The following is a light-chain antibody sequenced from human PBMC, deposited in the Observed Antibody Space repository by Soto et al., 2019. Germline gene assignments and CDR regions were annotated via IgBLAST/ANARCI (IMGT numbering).Light chain of an antibody. CDR3: QQYDTSPPLT. Sequence: EIVLTQSPGTLSLSPGDRATLSCRASQSVTSNYLAWYQQKPGQAPRLLRYGASRRAIGIPDRFSGSGSGTDFNLTITSLEPVDFAVSYCQQYDTSPPLTFGGGTKVEIK. CDR2: GAS. J-gene: IGKJ4*01. V-gene: IGKV3-20*01. CDR1: QSVTSNY.